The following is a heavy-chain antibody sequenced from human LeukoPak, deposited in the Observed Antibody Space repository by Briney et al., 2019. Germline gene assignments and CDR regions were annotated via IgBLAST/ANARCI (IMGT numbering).Heavy chain of an antibody. CDR3: AKKPAGFDP. J-gene: IGHJ5*02. CDR2: IDGSGGFT. V-gene: IGHV3-23*01. D-gene: IGHD1-14*01. CDR1: GFTFSSDA. Sequence: PGGSLRLSCAASGFTFSSDAMTWVRQAPGKGLEWVSSIDGSGGFTYYADSVKGRFTISRDNSKNTLYLQMNGLRAEDTAIYYCAKKPAGFDPWGQGTLVTVSS.